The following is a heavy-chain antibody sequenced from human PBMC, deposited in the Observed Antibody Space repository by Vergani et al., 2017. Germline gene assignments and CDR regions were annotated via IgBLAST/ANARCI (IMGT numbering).Heavy chain of an antibody. V-gene: IGHV1-18*04. CDR1: GYTFTSYG. CDR3: ARGGLAYWGGDCYFFSSDYYYGMDV. Sequence: QVQLVQSGAEVKKPGASVKVSCKASGYTFTSYGISWVRQAPGQGLEWMGWISAYNGNTNYAQKLQGRVTMTTDTSTSKAYMELRSLGSDDTAVYYCARGGLAYWGGDCYFFSSDYYYGMDVWGQGTTVTVSS. CDR2: ISAYNGNT. D-gene: IGHD2-21*02. J-gene: IGHJ6*02.